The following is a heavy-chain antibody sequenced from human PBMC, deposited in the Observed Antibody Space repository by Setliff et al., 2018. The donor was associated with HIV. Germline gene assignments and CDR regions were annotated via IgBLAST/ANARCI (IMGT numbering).Heavy chain of an antibody. V-gene: IGHV3-11*01. Sequence: VGSLRLSCEVSGFSISNYYISWIRQAPGKGLEWISYINGGGDIMNYADSVEGRFTISRDNAKKSVYLEMNSLRDEDTAVYYCASRVGLYYWGQGTLVTVSS. J-gene: IGHJ4*02. CDR1: GFSISNYY. D-gene: IGHD2-15*01. CDR2: INGGGDIM. CDR3: ASRVGLYY.